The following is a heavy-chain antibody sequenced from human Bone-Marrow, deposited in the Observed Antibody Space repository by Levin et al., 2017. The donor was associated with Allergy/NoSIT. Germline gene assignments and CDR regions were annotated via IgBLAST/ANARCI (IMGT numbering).Heavy chain of an antibody. V-gene: IGHV3-64D*06. Sequence: GGSLRLSCSASGFTFSSYAMHWVRQAPGKGLEYVSAISSNGGSTYYADSVKGRFTISRDNSKNTLYLQMSSLRAEDTAVYYCVKGPYDILTGYPYYFDYWGQGTLVTVSS. CDR1: GFTFSSYA. CDR2: ISSNGGST. CDR3: VKGPYDILTGYPYYFDY. D-gene: IGHD3-9*01. J-gene: IGHJ4*02.